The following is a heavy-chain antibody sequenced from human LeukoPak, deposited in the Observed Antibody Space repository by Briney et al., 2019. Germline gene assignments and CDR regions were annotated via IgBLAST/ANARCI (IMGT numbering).Heavy chain of an antibody. CDR2: ISGSGGST. Sequence: GGSLRLSCAASGFTFSSYAMSWVRQAPGKGLEWVSAISGSGGSTYYADSVKGRFTISRDNSKNTLYLQVNSLRAEDTAVYYCAKDRADYYDSSGSVDYWGQGTLVTVSS. J-gene: IGHJ4*02. CDR1: GFTFSSYA. D-gene: IGHD3-22*01. V-gene: IGHV3-23*01. CDR3: AKDRADYYDSSGSVDY.